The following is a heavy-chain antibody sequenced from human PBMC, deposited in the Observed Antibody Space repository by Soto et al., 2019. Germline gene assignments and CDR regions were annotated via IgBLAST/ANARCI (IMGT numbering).Heavy chain of an antibody. CDR3: VKDRRRGYSGFGHYGMDV. CDR2: TYYRSKWYN. Sequence: PSQTLSLTCAISGDSVSSKRAASNCIRQSPSRGLEWLGRTYYRSKWYNDYAESVKSRITINPDTSKNQFSLQLNSVTPEDTAVYYCVKDRRRGYSGFGHYGMDVWGQGTLVTVSS. J-gene: IGHJ6*02. CDR1: GDSVSSKRAA. V-gene: IGHV6-1*01. D-gene: IGHD5-12*01.